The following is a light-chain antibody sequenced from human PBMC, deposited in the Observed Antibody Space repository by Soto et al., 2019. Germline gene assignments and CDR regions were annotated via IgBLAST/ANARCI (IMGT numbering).Light chain of an antibody. CDR3: QQYNSYSRT. CDR1: QRVSTW. CDR2: DAS. J-gene: IGKJ4*01. Sequence: DIQMTQSPSTLSASVGDRVTITCRASQRVSTWLAWYQWKPGKAPKILIYDASNLESGVPSRFSGSGSGTEFTLTIGSLQPDDFATYYCQQYNSYSRTFGGGTKVDIK. V-gene: IGKV1-5*01.